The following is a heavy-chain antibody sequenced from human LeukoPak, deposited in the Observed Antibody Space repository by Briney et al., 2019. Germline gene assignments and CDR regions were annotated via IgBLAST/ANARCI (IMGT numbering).Heavy chain of an antibody. V-gene: IGHV1-46*01. CDR3: VRDRGEDLRDYYYGMDV. Sequence: ASVKVSCKASGYTFTSYYNHWVRQAPGQGLEWMGLTNRSGGGSATYAQKFQGRVTMTSDTSTSTVYMELSSLRSEDTAVYYCVRDRGEDLRDYYYGMDVWGQGTTVIVSS. J-gene: IGHJ6*02. CDR1: GYTFTSYY. CDR2: TNRSGGGSA. D-gene: IGHD3-16*01.